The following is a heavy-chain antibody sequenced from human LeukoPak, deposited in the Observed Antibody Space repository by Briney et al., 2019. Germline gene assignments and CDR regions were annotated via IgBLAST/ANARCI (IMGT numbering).Heavy chain of an antibody. V-gene: IGHV3-48*03. CDR2: ISSSGSTK. CDR3: ARELVAGSFDY. CDR1: GSTFSSYE. Sequence: GGSLRLSCAVSGSTFSSYEMNWVRQAPGKGLEWVSHISSSGSTKHYADSVKGRLTISRDNAKNSLYLQMNSLRGEDTAVYYCARELVAGSFDYWGQGTLVTVSS. D-gene: IGHD6-19*01. J-gene: IGHJ4*02.